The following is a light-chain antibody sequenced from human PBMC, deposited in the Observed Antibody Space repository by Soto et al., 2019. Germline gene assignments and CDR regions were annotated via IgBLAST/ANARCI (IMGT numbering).Light chain of an antibody. CDR1: RSDIGGYKF. V-gene: IGLV2-8*01. CDR2: EVN. CDR3: SSFGGSNDVL. Sequence: QSALTQPPSASGSPGQSVTISCTGTRSDIGGYKFVSWYQQHPGKAPRLIIYEVNRRPSGVPDRFSGSKSGNTASLTVSGLQEEDEADYYCSSFGGSNDVLFGGGTKVTVL. J-gene: IGLJ2*01.